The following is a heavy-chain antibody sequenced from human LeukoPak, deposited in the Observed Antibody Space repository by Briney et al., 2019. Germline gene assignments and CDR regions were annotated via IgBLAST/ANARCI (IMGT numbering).Heavy chain of an antibody. CDR2: IKQDGSEK. CDR1: GFSFSSYW. D-gene: IGHD4-11*01. CDR3: ARWSNSIYTFDM. Sequence: PGGSLRLSCAVSGFSFSSYWMTWVRQAPGKGLEWVANIKQDGSEKYYVDSVKGRFTISRDNAKNSLYLQMNSLRAEDTAVYYCARWSNSIYTFDMWGQGTMVTVSS. J-gene: IGHJ3*02. V-gene: IGHV3-7*01.